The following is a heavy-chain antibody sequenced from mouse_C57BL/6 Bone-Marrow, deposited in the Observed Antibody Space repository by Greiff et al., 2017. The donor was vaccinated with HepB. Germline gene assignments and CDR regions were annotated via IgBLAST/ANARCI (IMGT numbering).Heavy chain of an antibody. CDR2: ISDGGSYT. D-gene: IGHD1-1*01. J-gene: IGHJ2*01. CDR1: GFTFSSYA. Sequence: EVKLVESGGGLVKPGGSLKLSCAASGFTFSSYAMSWVRQTPEKRLEWVATISDGGSYTYYPDNVKGRFTSSRDNAKNNLYLQMSHLKSEDTAMYYCARVTVVADYWGQGTTLTVSS. V-gene: IGHV5-4*03. CDR3: ARVTVVADY.